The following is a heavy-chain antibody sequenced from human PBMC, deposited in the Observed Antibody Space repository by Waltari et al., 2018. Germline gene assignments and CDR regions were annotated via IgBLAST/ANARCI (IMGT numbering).Heavy chain of an antibody. CDR1: GFTFDDYA. CDR3: ARALMEPSGMDV. J-gene: IGHJ6*02. CDR2: ISWNSGST. V-gene: IGHV3-9*01. D-gene: IGHD1-26*01. Sequence: EVQLVESGGGLVQPGRSLRLSCAASGFTFDDYAMHWVRQAPGKGLEWVSGISWNSGSTYYADSVKGRFTISRDNSKNTLYLQMNSLRAEDTAVYYCARALMEPSGMDVWGQGTTVTVSS.